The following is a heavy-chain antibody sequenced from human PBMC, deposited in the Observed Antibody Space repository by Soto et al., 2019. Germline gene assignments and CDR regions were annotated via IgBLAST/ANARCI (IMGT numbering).Heavy chain of an antibody. CDR3: AKGSNIAVAHFDY. V-gene: IGHV3-30*18. CDR2: ISYDGSNK. Sequence: QVQLVESGGGVVQPGRSLRLSCAASGFTFSSYGMHWVRQAPGKGLEWVAVISYDGSNKYYADSVKGRFTISRDNSKNTLYLQMNSLRADDTAVYYCAKGSNIAVAHFDYWGPGSLVTASS. CDR1: GFTFSSYG. J-gene: IGHJ4*02. D-gene: IGHD6-19*01.